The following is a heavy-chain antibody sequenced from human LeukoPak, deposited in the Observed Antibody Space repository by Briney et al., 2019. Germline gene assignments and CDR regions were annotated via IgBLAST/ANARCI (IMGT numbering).Heavy chain of an antibody. CDR1: GFTFDDYA. CDR3: AKGRLLEWLLFDY. CDR2: ISWNSGSI. Sequence: GGSLRLSCAASGFTFDDYAMHWVRQAPGKGLEWVSGISWNSGSIGYADSVKGRFTISRDNAKNSLYLQMNSLRAEDTALYYCAKGRLLEWLLFDYWGQGTLVTVSS. J-gene: IGHJ4*02. V-gene: IGHV3-9*01. D-gene: IGHD3-3*01.